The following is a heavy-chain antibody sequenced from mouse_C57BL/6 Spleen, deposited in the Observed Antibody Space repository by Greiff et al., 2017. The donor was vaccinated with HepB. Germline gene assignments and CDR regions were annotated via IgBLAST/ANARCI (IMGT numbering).Heavy chain of an antibody. Sequence: VQLVESGPELVKPGASVKISCKASGYAFSSSWMNWVKQRPGKGLEWIGRIYPGDGDTNYNGKFKGKATLTADKSSSTAYMQLSSLTSEDSAVYFCARGHYYGSSYGAMDYWGQGTSVTVSS. D-gene: IGHD1-1*01. CDR3: ARGHYYGSSYGAMDY. J-gene: IGHJ4*01. V-gene: IGHV1-82*01. CDR2: IYPGDGDT. CDR1: GYAFSSSW.